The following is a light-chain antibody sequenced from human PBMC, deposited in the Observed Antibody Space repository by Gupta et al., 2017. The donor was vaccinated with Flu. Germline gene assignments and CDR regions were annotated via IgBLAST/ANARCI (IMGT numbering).Light chain of an antibody. CDR3: LQGTNWRAT. CDR1: QNISRY. Sequence: EIVLTQSPATLSLSPGERATLSCRVSQNISRYLVWYQQKPGQAPRLLIYDASSRATGIPARFSGSGSGTEFTLTISSLEPEDFAVYYCLQGTNWRATFGQGTKLEIK. J-gene: IGKJ2*01. V-gene: IGKV3-11*01. CDR2: DAS.